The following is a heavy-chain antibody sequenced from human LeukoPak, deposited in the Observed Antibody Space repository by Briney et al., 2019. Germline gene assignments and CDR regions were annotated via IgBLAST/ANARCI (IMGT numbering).Heavy chain of an antibody. Sequence: ASVKVSCKASGYTFTSYAMHWVRQAPGQRLEWMGWINAGNGNTKYSQKFQGRVTITRDTSASTAYMELSSLRSEDTAVYYRARLTYYYGSGSYYMEWVFDYWGQGTLVTVSS. CDR1: GYTFTSYA. V-gene: IGHV1-3*01. CDR2: INAGNGNT. J-gene: IGHJ4*02. CDR3: ARLTYYYGSGSYYMEWVFDY. D-gene: IGHD3-10*01.